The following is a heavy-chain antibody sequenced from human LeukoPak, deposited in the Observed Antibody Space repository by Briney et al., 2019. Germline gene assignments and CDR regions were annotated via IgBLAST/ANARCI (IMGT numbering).Heavy chain of an antibody. CDR1: GGSFSGSY. CDR2: VNHSGST. D-gene: IGHD2-8*01. J-gene: IGHJ5*02. V-gene: IGHV4-34*01. Sequence: PSETLSLTCAVYGGSFSGSYWSWIRQPPGKGLEWIGEVNHSGSTNYNPSLKSRVTMSVDTSKNQFSLKLSSVTAADTAVYYCARSVLVAEFDPWGQGTLVTVSS. CDR3: ARSVLVAEFDP.